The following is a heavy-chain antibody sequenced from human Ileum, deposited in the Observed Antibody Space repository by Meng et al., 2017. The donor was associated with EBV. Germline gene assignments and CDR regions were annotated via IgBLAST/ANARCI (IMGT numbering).Heavy chain of an antibody. CDR2: ISSTGSTT. CDR3: VYSSSFH. J-gene: IGHJ4*02. D-gene: IGHD6-13*01. Sequence: QLHLVASGGGLVKPGGSLRLCCAASGFTFSNYYMNWIRQAPGKGLEWVSFISSTGSTTYYADSVKGRFTVSRDNAKNSLFLQMHSLRAEDTAVYYCVYSSSFHWGQGTLVTVSS. V-gene: IGHV3-11*01. CDR1: GFTFSNYY.